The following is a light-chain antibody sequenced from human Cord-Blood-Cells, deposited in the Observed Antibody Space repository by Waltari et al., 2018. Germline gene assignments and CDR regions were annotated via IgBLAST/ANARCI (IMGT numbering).Light chain of an antibody. CDR3: SSYTSSSTLV. CDR1: SSYVGGYNY. Sequence: QSALTQPASVSGSPGQTITLSCTGTSSYVGGYNYVSWYQQHPVKPPKLMIYDVSYRPSGVSNRFSGSKSGNTASLTISGLQAEDEADYYCSSYTSSSTLVFGGGTKLTVL. CDR2: DVS. J-gene: IGLJ2*01. V-gene: IGLV2-14*01.